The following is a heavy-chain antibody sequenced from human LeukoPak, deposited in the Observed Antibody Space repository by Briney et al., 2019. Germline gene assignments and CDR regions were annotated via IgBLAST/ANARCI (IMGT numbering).Heavy chain of an antibody. V-gene: IGHV3-23*01. CDR1: GFTFSSCA. Sequence: GGSLRLSCAASGFTFSSCAMSWVRQAPGKGLEWVSAISGSGGSTYYADSVKGRFTISRDNSKNTLYLQMNSLRAEDTAVYYCAKVRLTVTYYYYMDVWGKGTTVTVSS. J-gene: IGHJ6*03. CDR3: AKVRLTVTYYYYMDV. CDR2: ISGSGGST. D-gene: IGHD4-17*01.